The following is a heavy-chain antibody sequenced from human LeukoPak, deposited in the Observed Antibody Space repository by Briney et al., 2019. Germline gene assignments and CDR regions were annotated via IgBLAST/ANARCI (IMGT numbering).Heavy chain of an antibody. D-gene: IGHD3-3*01. V-gene: IGHV5-51*01. CDR2: VYPGTSDT. J-gene: IGHJ4*02. CDR3: ARRKRGGFDY. Sequence: GESLRISCTVSGYTFTNDWIGWVRQMRDKGLEWMGIVYPGTSDTIYSPSFQGLVTISADKSISTAYLQWNSLEASDTAIYYCARRKRGGFDYWGQGTLVTVSS. CDR1: GYTFTNDW.